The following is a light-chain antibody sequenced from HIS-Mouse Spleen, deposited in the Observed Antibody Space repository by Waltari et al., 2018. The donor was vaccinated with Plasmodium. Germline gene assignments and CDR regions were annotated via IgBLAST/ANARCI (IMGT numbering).Light chain of an antibody. CDR3: MQGTHWPWT. V-gene: IGKV2-30*01. CDR2: KVS. J-gene: IGKJ1*01. CDR1: QSLVYSDGNTY. Sequence: DVVMTQSPLSLPVTLGQPASISCRSSQSLVYSDGNTYLTWFQKRPGQSPRRLIYKVSNRDSGVPDRFSGSGSGTDFTLKISRVEAEDVGVYYCMQGTHWPWTFGQGTKVEIK.